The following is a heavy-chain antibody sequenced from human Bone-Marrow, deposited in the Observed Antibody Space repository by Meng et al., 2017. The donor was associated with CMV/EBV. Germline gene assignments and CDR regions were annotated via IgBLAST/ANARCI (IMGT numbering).Heavy chain of an antibody. CDR3: AKGSTMIVVVSTFDY. Sequence: GGSLRLSCAASGFTFDDYAMHWVRQAPGKGLEWVSGISWNSGSIGYADSVKGRFTISRDNAKNSLYLQMNSLRAEDTALYYCAKGSTMIVVVSTFDYWGPGKLVNVSS. CDR2: ISWNSGSI. J-gene: IGHJ4*02. CDR1: GFTFDDYA. V-gene: IGHV3-9*01. D-gene: IGHD3-22*01.